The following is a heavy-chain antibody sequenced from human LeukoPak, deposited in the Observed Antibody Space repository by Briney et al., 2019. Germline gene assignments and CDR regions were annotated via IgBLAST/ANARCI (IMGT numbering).Heavy chain of an antibody. J-gene: IGHJ4*02. CDR3: ARSYYFDSSAYYWPY. Sequence: SETLSLTCTVSGYSISSDYYWGWIRQPPGKGLEWIGNIYHSGSTYYNASLKSRVTILVDMSKNQFSLKLRSVTAADTAVYYCARSYYFDSSAYYWPYWGQGTLVTVSS. V-gene: IGHV4-38-2*02. CDR1: GYSISSDYY. D-gene: IGHD3-22*01. CDR2: IYHSGST.